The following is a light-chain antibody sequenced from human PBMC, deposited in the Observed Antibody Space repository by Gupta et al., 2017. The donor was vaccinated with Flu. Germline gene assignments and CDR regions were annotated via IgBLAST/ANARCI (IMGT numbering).Light chain of an antibody. CDR2: QDM. CDR3: HTWDSTTGV. Sequence: STGQTASITCSGDSLGNKFVSWDHQRPGQSPLMVIYQDMKRPSGSPERFSGSNSGNTATLTVSGTQPMDEGDFYCHTWDSTTGVFGGGTKLTVL. CDR1: SLGNKF. J-gene: IGLJ3*02. V-gene: IGLV3-1*01.